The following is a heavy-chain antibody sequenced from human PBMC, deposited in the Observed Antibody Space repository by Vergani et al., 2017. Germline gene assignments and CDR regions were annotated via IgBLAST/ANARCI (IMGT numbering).Heavy chain of an antibody. CDR1: GFTFSSYS. J-gene: IGHJ4*02. V-gene: IGHV3-48*04. Sequence: EVQLVESGGGLVQPGGSLRLSCAASGFTFSSYSMNWVRQAPGKGLEWVSYISSSSSTIYYADSVKGRFTISRDNAKNSLYLQMNSLRAEDTAVYYCARDWVTGLTTLVDYWGQGTLVTVSS. CDR3: ARDWVTGLTTLVDY. D-gene: IGHD4-17*01. CDR2: ISSSSSTI.